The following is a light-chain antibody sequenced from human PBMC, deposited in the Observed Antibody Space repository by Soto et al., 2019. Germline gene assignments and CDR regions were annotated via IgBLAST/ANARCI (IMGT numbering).Light chain of an antibody. CDR1: FSDVGGYDY. Sequence: QSALTQPASVSGSPGQSIAISCTGTFSDVGGYDYVSWYQQHPDKAHKLMIYEVTKRPSGVSNRFSGSKSGNTASLTISGLQPEDEADYYCSSHTSGSTRVFGSGTKVTVL. CDR3: SSHTSGSTRV. J-gene: IGLJ1*01. V-gene: IGLV2-14*01. CDR2: EVT.